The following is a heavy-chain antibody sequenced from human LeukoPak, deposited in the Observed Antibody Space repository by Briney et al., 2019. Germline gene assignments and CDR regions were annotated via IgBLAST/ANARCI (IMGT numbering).Heavy chain of an antibody. CDR1: GGSISSYY. Sequence: SGTLSLTCTVSGGSISSYYWSWIRQPPGKGLEWIGYIYTSGSTNYNPSLKSRVTISVDTSKNQFSLKLSSVTAADTAVYYCARDRSPGYRTLYLGKQYGMDVWGQGTTVTVSS. CDR3: ARDRSPGYRTLYLGKQYGMDV. CDR2: IYTSGST. V-gene: IGHV4-59*01. D-gene: IGHD2-2*02. J-gene: IGHJ6*02.